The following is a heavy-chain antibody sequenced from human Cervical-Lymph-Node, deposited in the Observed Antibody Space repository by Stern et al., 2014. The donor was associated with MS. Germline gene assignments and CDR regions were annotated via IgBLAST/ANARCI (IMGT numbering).Heavy chain of an antibody. J-gene: IGHJ4*02. CDR2: TNPLFGTT. D-gene: IGHD3-22*01. CDR1: GGTFSNYA. CDR3: AGDRHSSGFDH. V-gene: IGHV1-69*01. Sequence: QLVQSGAEVKKPGSSVTVSCKASGGTFSNYAITWFRQAPGRGLEWMGDTNPLFGTTNYAQQFQGRVTMTAHDSPATAYMELSGLRSEDTAVYYCAGDRHSSGFDHWGQGTLVTVSS.